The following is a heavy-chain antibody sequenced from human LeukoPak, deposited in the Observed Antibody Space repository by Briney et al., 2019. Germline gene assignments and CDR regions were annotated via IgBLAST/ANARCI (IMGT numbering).Heavy chain of an antibody. V-gene: IGHV4-34*01. J-gene: IGHJ5*02. D-gene: IGHD6-13*01. CDR1: GGSFSGYY. CDR3: ARGGKAGEYSSRYRAYNWFDP. Sequence: SETLSLTCAVYGGSFSGYYWSWIRQPPGKGLEWIGEINHSGSTNYNPSLKSRVTISVDTSKNQFSLKLSSVTAADTAVYYCARGGKAGEYSSRYRAYNWFDPWGQGTLVTVSS. CDR2: INHSGST.